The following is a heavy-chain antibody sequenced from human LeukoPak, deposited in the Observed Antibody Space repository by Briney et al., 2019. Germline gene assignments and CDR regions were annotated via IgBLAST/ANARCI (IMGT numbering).Heavy chain of an antibody. Sequence: GASVKVSCKASGGTFSSYAISWVRQAPGQGLEWMGGIIPIFGTANYAQKFQGRVTITADESTSTAYMELSSLRSEDTAVYYCARYYDSSGYYFSSAEAAFDIWGQGTMVTVSS. J-gene: IGHJ3*02. CDR1: GGTFSSYA. D-gene: IGHD3-22*01. CDR2: IIPIFGTA. CDR3: ARYYDSSGYYFSSAEAAFDI. V-gene: IGHV1-69*13.